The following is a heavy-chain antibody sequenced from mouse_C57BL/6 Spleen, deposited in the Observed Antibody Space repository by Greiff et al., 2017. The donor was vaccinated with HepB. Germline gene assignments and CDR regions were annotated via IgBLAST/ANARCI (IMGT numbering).Heavy chain of an antibody. Sequence: EVKLVESGGGLVQPGGSLSLSCAASGFTFTDYYMSWVRQPPGKALEWLGFIRNKANGYTTEYSASVKCRFTISRDNSQSILYLQMNALRAEDSATYYCASLRDWYFDVWGTGTTVTVSS. J-gene: IGHJ1*03. CDR1: GFTFTDYY. V-gene: IGHV7-3*01. CDR2: IRNKANGYTT. CDR3: ASLRDWYFDV.